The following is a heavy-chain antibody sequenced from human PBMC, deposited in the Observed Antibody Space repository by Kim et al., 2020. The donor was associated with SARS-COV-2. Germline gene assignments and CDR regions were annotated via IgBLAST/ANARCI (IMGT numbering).Heavy chain of an antibody. Sequence: ASVKVSCKASGYTFTSYYMHWVRQAPGQGLEWMGIINPSGGSTSYAQKFQGRVTMTRDTSTSTVYMELSSLRSEDTAVYYCARDRRSGYDSRFVFDYWGQGTLVTVSS. CDR1: GYTFTSYY. D-gene: IGHD5-12*01. J-gene: IGHJ4*02. CDR3: ARDRRSGYDSRFVFDY. V-gene: IGHV1-46*01. CDR2: INPSGGST.